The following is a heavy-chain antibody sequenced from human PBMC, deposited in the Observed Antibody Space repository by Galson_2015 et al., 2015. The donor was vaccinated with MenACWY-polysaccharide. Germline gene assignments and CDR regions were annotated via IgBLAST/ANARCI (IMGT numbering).Heavy chain of an antibody. V-gene: IGHV4-61*08. CDR2: IHFSGRT. CDR1: GGSVSSGAYY. D-gene: IGHD3-10*01. CDR3: ASEEIRGGSFGWFDP. Sequence: TLSLTCTVSGGSVSSGAYYWSWLRQPPGKGLEWIGYIHFSGRTNYNPSLKSRVTVSLDTSKNQFSLRLSSVTAADTAFYYCASEEIRGGSFGWFDPWGQGTLVTVSS. J-gene: IGHJ5*02.